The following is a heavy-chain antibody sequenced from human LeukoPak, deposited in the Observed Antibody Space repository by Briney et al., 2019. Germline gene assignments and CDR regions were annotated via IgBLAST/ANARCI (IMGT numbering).Heavy chain of an antibody. CDR1: GFTFSSYA. CDR3: VKDSGRAVAGIRGYCFDY. D-gene: IGHD6-19*01. CDR2: ISGSGGST. Sequence: GGSLRLSCAASGFTFSSYAMSWVRQAPGKGLEWVSLISGSGGSTYYADSIKGRFTISRDNSKNTLYLQMNSLRAEDTAVYYCVKDSGRAVAGIRGYCFDYWGQGTLVTVSS. J-gene: IGHJ4*02. V-gene: IGHV3-23*01.